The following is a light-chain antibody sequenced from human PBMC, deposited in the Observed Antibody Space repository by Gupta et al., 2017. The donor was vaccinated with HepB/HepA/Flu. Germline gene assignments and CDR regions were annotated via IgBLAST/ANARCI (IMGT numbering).Light chain of an antibody. Sequence: QSALTQPASVSGSPGQSITIFCTGISSDVGTYNLVSWYQQHPGKAPKLMIYEVSKRPSGVSNRFSGSKSGNTASLTISGLQAEDEADYYCCSYAGSSTWVFGGGTKLTVL. J-gene: IGLJ3*02. CDR3: CSYAGSSTWV. CDR2: EVS. CDR1: SSDVGTYNL. V-gene: IGLV2-23*02.